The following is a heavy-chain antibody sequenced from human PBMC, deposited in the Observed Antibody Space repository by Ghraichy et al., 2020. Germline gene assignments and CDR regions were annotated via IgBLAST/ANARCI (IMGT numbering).Heavy chain of an antibody. D-gene: IGHD4-17*01. Sequence: ESLNISCTVSGGSISSYYWSWIRQPPGKGLEWIGCFYYSGSTNYNPSLKSRVTISVDTSKNQFSLKLSSVTAADTAVYYCARALGDGDYEVDAFDIWGQGTMVTVSS. J-gene: IGHJ3*02. V-gene: IGHV4-59*01. CDR2: FYYSGST. CDR3: ARALGDGDYEVDAFDI. CDR1: GGSISSYY.